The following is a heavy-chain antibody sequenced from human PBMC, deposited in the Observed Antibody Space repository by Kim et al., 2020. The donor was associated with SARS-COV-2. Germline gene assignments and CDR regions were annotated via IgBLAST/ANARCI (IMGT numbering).Heavy chain of an antibody. Sequence: GGSLRLSCAASGFTFSSYWMSWVRQAPGKGLEWVANIKQDGSEKYYVDSVKGRFTISRDNAKNSLYLQMNSLRAEDTAVYYCARDTEEVRGDYTGDWGQGTLVTVSS. J-gene: IGHJ4*02. CDR2: IKQDGSEK. D-gene: IGHD3-10*01. CDR1: GFTFSSYW. V-gene: IGHV3-7*01. CDR3: ARDTEEVRGDYTGD.